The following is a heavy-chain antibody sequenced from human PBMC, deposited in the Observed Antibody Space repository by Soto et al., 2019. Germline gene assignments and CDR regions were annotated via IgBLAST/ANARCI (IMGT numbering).Heavy chain of an antibody. V-gene: IGHV3-23*01. D-gene: IGHD3-9*01. CDR3: AKCDVLMTTSWGWGDWFDP. Sequence: EVQLLESGGSLVQPGGSLRLSCAASGFTFSTFAMNWVRQAPGEGLEWVSSIRGSGGNTQYADSVKGRVTISRDNSKNTLYLQRNALEAEDTAVYYCAKCDVLMTTSWGWGDWFDPWAQGTLVIVSS. CDR2: IRGSGGNT. CDR1: GFTFSTFA. J-gene: IGHJ5*02.